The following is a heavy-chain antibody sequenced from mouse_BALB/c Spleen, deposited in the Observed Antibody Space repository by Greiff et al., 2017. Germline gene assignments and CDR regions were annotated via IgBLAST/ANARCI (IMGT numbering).Heavy chain of an antibody. J-gene: IGHJ1*01. D-gene: IGHD1-1*01. CDR2: ISYSGST. CDR1: GDSITSGY. CDR3: ARSQPYYYGSSGDWYFDV. Sequence: EVQLQESGPSLVKPSQTLSLTCSVTGDSITSGYWNWIRKFPGNKLEYMGYISYSGSTYYNPSLKSRISITRDTSKNQYYLQLNSVTTEDTATYYCARSQPYYYGSSGDWYFDVWGAGTTVTVSS. V-gene: IGHV3-8*02.